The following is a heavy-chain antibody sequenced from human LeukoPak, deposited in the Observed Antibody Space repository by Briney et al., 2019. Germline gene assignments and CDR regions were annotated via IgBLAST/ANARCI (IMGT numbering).Heavy chain of an antibody. D-gene: IGHD6-19*01. V-gene: IGHV3-74*01. CDR3: ARQAVADGGIDY. CDR2: ISGDGTAR. CDR1: GFTSSSYW. J-gene: IGHJ4*02. Sequence: GGSLRLSCAASGFTSSSYWMHWVRQVPGKGLVWVSRISGDGTARNYADSVKGRFTISRDDAKNTVDLQMNSLRAEDTAVYYCARQAVADGGIDYWGQGTLVTVSS.